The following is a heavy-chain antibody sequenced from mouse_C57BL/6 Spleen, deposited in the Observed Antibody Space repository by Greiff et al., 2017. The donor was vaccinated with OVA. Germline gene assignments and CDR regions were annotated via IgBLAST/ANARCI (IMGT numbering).Heavy chain of an antibody. Sequence: VKLMESGAELARPGASVKMSCKASGYTFTSYTMHWVKQRPGQGLEWIGYINPSSGYTKYNQKFKDKATLTADKSSSTAYMQLSSLTSEDSAVYYCARSLYDYEGAMDYWGQGTSVTVSS. J-gene: IGHJ4*01. V-gene: IGHV1-4*01. CDR2: INPSSGYT. D-gene: IGHD2-4*01. CDR3: ARSLYDYEGAMDY. CDR1: GYTFTSYT.